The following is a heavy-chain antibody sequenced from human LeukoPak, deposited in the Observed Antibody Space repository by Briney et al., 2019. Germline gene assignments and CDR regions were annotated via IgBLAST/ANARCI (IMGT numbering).Heavy chain of an antibody. Sequence: ASVKVSCKASGYTFTSYGISWVRQAPGQGLEWVGWINDKTTKKNYAQKVQGRVTMTTDTSTSTTYMELRGLRSDDTAVYYCARAYSSPVGAYYFDFWGPGTLVTVSS. CDR3: ARAYSSPVGAYYFDF. D-gene: IGHD6-13*01. V-gene: IGHV1-18*01. CDR2: INDKTTKK. CDR1: GYTFTSYG. J-gene: IGHJ4*02.